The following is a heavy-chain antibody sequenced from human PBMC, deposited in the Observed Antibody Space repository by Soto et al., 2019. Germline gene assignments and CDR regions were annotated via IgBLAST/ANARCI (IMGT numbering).Heavy chain of an antibody. CDR1: GGSISSSSYY. CDR3: ARNRASRSRGGPNWFDT. D-gene: IGHD6-6*01. CDR2: IYYSGST. Sequence: SETLSLTCTVSGGSISSSSYYWGWIRQPPGKGLEWIGSIYYSGSTYYNPPLKSRVTISVDTSKNQFSLKLSSVTAADTAVYSCARNRASRSRGGPNWFDTWGQGTLVTVSS. J-gene: IGHJ5*02. V-gene: IGHV4-39*01.